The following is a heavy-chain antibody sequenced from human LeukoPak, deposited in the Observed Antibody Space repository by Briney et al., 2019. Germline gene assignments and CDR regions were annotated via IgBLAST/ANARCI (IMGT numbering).Heavy chain of an antibody. CDR2: ISYDGSNK. Sequence: GGSLRLSCAASGFTFSSYGMHWVRQALGKGLEWVAVISYDGSNKYYADSVKGRFTISRDNSKNTLYLQMNSLRAEDTAVYYCGKARAVVVTAPEHFDYWGQGTLGT. V-gene: IGHV3-30*18. CDR3: GKARAVVVTAPEHFDY. CDR1: GFTFSSYG. D-gene: IGHD2-21*02. J-gene: IGHJ4*01.